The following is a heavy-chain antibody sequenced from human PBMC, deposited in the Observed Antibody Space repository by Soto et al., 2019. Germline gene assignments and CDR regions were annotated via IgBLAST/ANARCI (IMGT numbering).Heavy chain of an antibody. V-gene: IGHV3-7*01. CDR3: ASVKSSAVSP. Sequence: EVQLVESGGGLVQPGGSLGLSCAASGFTFSSYWMSWVRLAPGKGLEWVAHIKQSGSDRYYVDSVRGRFTISRNNAKNSLYLQMNSLRVEDTTMYSCASVKSSAVSPWGQGTRVTVSS. D-gene: IGHD3-10*01. J-gene: IGHJ5*02. CDR2: IKQSGSDR. CDR1: GFTFSSYW.